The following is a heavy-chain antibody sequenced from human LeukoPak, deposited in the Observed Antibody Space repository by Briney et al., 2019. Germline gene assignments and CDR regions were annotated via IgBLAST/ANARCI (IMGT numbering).Heavy chain of an antibody. J-gene: IGHJ4*02. CDR3: GSGITTGFDY. D-gene: IGHD3-22*01. CDR2: INPNSGGT. Sequence: ASVKVSCKASGYTLTGYYLHWVRQALGQGLEWMGCINPNSGGTNYAQKFQGRVTMTRDTSISTAYMELSRLRSDDTAVYYCGSGITTGFDYWGQGTLVTVSS. V-gene: IGHV1-2*02. CDR1: GYTLTGYY.